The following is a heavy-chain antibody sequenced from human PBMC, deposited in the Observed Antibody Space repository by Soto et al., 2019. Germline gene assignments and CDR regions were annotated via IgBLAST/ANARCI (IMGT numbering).Heavy chain of an antibody. CDR3: ASGLRALEDLEWLYLFY. D-gene: IGHD3-3*01. V-gene: IGHV1-8*01. CDR1: GYTFTIHD. Sequence: QVQLVQSGSEVKKPGASVKVSCKASGYTFTIHDLNWVRQATGQVLEWLGWMNPNSGNTGYAQKVQGRGTMTRNPTIRTAYMALSSVRSEATAVYSRASGLRALEDLEWLYLFYWGQGTLVTVSS. CDR2: MNPNSGNT. J-gene: IGHJ4*02.